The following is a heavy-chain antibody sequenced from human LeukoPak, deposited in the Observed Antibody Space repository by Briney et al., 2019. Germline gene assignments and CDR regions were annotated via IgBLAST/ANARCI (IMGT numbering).Heavy chain of an antibody. V-gene: IGHV1-69*13. J-gene: IGHJ5*02. CDR2: IIPIFGTA. CDR3: ARAGGRARGWFDP. D-gene: IGHD6-6*01. CDR1: GGTFSSYA. Sequence: ASVKVSCKASGGTFSSYAISWVRQAPGQGLEWMGGIIPIFGTANYAQKFQGRVTITADESTSTAYMELSSLRSEDTAVYYCARAGGRARGWFDPWGQGTLVTVSS.